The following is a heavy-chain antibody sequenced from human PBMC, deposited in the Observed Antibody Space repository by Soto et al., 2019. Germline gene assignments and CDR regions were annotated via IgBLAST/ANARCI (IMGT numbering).Heavy chain of an antibody. CDR1: GFTFPSSA. Sequence: SVKGSCEASGFTFPSSAVEWGREARGQRLEWIGWIVVGSGNTNYAQKFQERVTITRDMSTSTAYMELSSLRSEDTAVYYCAADPGGASIAARHSGQGTLVTVSS. V-gene: IGHV1-58*01. CDR3: AADPGGASIAARH. D-gene: IGHD6-6*01. J-gene: IGHJ4*02. CDR2: IVVGSGNT.